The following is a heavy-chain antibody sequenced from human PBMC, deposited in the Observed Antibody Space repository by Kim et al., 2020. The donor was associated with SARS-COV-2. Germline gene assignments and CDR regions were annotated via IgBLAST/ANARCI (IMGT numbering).Heavy chain of an antibody. Sequence: GGSLRLSCAASGFTFSSYAMSWVRQAPGKGLEWVSAISGSGGSTYYADSVKGRFTISRDNSKNTLYLQMNSLRAEDTAVYYCAKGVDTAMVTIGQSWAFDYWGQGTLVTVSS. CDR1: GFTFSSYA. J-gene: IGHJ4*02. V-gene: IGHV3-23*01. D-gene: IGHD5-18*01. CDR2: ISGSGGST. CDR3: AKGVDTAMVTIGQSWAFDY.